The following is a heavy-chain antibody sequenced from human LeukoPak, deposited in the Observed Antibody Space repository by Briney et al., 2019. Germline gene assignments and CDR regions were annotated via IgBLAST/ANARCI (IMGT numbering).Heavy chain of an antibody. J-gene: IGHJ3*02. CDR3: ATARIAAAFDI. Sequence: ASVKVSCKASGGTFNSYGIIWVRQAPGQGLEWMGGFDPEDGETIYAQKFQGRVTMTEDTSTDTAYMELSSLRSEDTAVYYCATARIAAAFDIWGQGTMVTVSS. D-gene: IGHD6-13*01. V-gene: IGHV1-24*01. CDR2: FDPEDGET. CDR1: GGTFNSYG.